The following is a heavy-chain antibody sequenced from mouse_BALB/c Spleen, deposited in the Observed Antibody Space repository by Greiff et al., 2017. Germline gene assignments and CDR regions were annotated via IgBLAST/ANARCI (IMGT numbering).Heavy chain of an antibody. CDR1: GDSITSGY. Sequence: EVHLVESGPSLVKPSQTLSLTCSVTGDSITSGYWNWIRKFPGNKLEYMGYISYSGSTYYNPSLKSRISITRDTSKNQYYLQLNSVTTEDTATYYCARYPTGTGAMDYWGQGTSVTVSS. CDR2: ISYSGST. J-gene: IGHJ4*01. V-gene: IGHV3-8*02. CDR3: ARYPTGTGAMDY. D-gene: IGHD4-1*02.